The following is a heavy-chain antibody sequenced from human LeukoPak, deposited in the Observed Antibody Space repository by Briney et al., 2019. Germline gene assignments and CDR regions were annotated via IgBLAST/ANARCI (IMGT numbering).Heavy chain of an antibody. J-gene: IGHJ4*02. CDR3: VRSPTSGTYYNRPYYFDY. D-gene: IGHD3-10*01. Sequence: ASVKVSCKASGYIFTGYYMHWVRQAPGQGLEWMGWINPNSGGTNYAQKFQGRVTMTRDTSINTAYMDLNRLRPDDTAVYYCVRSPTSGTYYNRPYYFDYWGQGTLVTVSS. CDR1: GYIFTGYY. CDR2: INPNSGGT. V-gene: IGHV1-2*02.